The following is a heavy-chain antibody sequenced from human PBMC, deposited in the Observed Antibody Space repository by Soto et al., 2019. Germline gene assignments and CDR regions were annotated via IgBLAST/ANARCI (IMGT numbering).Heavy chain of an antibody. Sequence: ASVKVSCKVSGYTLTELSMHWVRQAPGKGLEWMGGFDPEDGETIYAQKFQGRVTMTEDTSTDTAYMELSSLRSEDTAVYYCASHLVVVPAAGLDYWGQGTLVTSPQ. D-gene: IGHD2-2*01. CDR2: FDPEDGET. J-gene: IGHJ4*02. CDR3: ASHLVVVPAAGLDY. CDR1: GYTLTELS. V-gene: IGHV1-24*01.